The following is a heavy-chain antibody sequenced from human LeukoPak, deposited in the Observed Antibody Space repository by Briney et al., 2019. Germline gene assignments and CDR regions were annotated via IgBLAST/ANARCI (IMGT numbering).Heavy chain of an antibody. CDR3: ARRETSAYYSYYFDY. CDR1: GGSLSSSSYY. D-gene: IGHD3-22*01. V-gene: IGHV4-39*01. CDR2: IYYSGST. Sequence: PSETLSLACTVSGGSLSSSSYYWDWIRQPPGKGLEWLGSIYYSGSTYYNPSLKSRVTISVDTSKNQFSLKLSSVTAADTAVYYCARRETSAYYSYYFDYWGQGTLVTVSS. J-gene: IGHJ4*02.